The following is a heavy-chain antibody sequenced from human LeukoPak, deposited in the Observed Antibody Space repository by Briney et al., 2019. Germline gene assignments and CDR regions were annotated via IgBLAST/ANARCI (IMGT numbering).Heavy chain of an antibody. J-gene: IGHJ4*02. CDR1: GYTFTGYY. Sequence: ASVTVSFKSSGYTFTGYYMHWVRQAPGQGLEWVGWINPNSGGTNYAQKFQGRVTMTRDTSISTAYMELSRLRSDDTAVYYCARVGGKYGDLNFDYWGQGTLVTVSS. CDR2: INPNSGGT. CDR3: ARVGGKYGDLNFDY. V-gene: IGHV1-2*02. D-gene: IGHD4-17*01.